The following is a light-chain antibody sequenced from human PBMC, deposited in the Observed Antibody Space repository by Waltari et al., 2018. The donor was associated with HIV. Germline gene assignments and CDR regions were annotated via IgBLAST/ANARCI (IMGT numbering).Light chain of an antibody. CDR3: QQYKSYPLT. J-gene: IGKJ4*02. CDR2: QAS. V-gene: IGKV1-5*03. Sequence: DTQMTQTPSTLSASVGDRVTITCRASQSISDWLAWYQQKPGRAPNLLIYQASKLKSGVPSRFSGGASGTEFTLTISGLQPEDFATYFCQQYKSYPLTFGRGTEVEIK. CDR1: QSISDW.